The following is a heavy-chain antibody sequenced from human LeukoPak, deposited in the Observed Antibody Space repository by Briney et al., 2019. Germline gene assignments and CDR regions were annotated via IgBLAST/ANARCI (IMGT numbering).Heavy chain of an antibody. CDR2: FSAGST. D-gene: IGHD5-24*01. V-gene: IGHV3-23*01. CDR1: GLTFSSSA. Sequence: GGSLRLSCVVSGLTFSSSAMSWVRQPPAKGLEWVSAFSAGSTYYRDSVKGRFTISRDISKSTMYLELDSLRVEDTAVYYCATNRYGYNNYFEYWGQGTLVSVSS. CDR3: ATNRYGYNNYFEY. J-gene: IGHJ4*02.